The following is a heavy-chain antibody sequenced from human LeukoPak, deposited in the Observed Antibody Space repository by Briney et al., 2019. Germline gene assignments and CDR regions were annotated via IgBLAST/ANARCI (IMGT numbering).Heavy chain of an antibody. CDR3: AREVRYYDFWSGYSAYFDY. V-gene: IGHV1-69*05. CDR2: IVPIFGTA. J-gene: IGHJ4*02. CDR1: GGTFSSYA. Sequence: ASVKVSCKASGGTFSSYAISWVRQAPGQGLEWMGGIVPIFGTANYAQKFQGRVTMTRDTSTSTVYMELSSLRSEDTAVYYCAREVRYYDFWSGYSAYFDYWGQGTLVTVSS. D-gene: IGHD3-3*01.